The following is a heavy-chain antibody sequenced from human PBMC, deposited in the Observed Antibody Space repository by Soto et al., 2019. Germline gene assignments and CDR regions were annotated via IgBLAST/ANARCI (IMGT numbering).Heavy chain of an antibody. V-gene: IGHV4-4*02. CDR3: ARVRPPRSTRPAAVLYYLDY. CDR2: IYHVGFT. J-gene: IGHJ4*02. D-gene: IGHD2-2*01. Sequence: QVHLQESGPGLVKPSGTLSLTCGVSGASVSSSHWWTWVRQPPGKGLEWIGEIYHVGFTSYNPSLKSRVIMSMGQSRNQLSLKLSSGTAADTAVYYCARVRPPRSTRPAAVLYYLDYWGQGSILTASS. CDR1: GASVSSSHW.